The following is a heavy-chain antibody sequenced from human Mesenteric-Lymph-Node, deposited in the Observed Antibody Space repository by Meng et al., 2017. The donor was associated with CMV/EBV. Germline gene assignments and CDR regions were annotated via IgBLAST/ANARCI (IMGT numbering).Heavy chain of an antibody. CDR1: GFTFSSYW. J-gene: IGHJ5*02. D-gene: IGHD1-26*01. Sequence: GESLKISCAASGFTFSSYWMHWVRQAPGKGLVWVSRINSDGSSTSYADSVKGRFTISRDNAKNTLYLQMKSLRSEDTAVYYCARDIVEDSGTLDAWGQGTLVTVSS. CDR2: INSDGSST. V-gene: IGHV3-74*01. CDR3: ARDIVEDSGTLDA.